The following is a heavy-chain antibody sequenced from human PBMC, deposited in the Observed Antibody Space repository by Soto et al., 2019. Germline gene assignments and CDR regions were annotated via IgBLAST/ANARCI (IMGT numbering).Heavy chain of an antibody. J-gene: IGHJ4*02. CDR2: IYYSGNT. Sequence: SETLSLTCTVSGGSISSGGYYWNWIRQHPGKGLEWIGYIYYSGNTYYNPSLKGRVTISVDTSKNQFSLKLSSVTAADTAVYYCARGYSGYPTVSDYWGQGTLVTVSS. CDR1: GGSISSGGYY. V-gene: IGHV4-31*03. D-gene: IGHD5-12*01. CDR3: ARGYSGYPTVSDY.